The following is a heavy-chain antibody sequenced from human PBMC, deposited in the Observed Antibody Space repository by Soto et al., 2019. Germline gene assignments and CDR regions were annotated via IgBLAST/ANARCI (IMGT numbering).Heavy chain of an antibody. CDR1: GAALISGNYY. CDR3: ARLRIATNNYKWFDP. Sequence: PSETLSLTCIVSGAALISGNYYWSWIRQVPGKGLEWIGHIYVTGAVDYNPSLRDRITISQDTSERQFSLNLRLVTAADTAVYYCARLRIATNNYKWFDPWGQGTLVTVSS. D-gene: IGHD2-21*01. J-gene: IGHJ5*02. CDR2: IYVTGAV. V-gene: IGHV4-31*03.